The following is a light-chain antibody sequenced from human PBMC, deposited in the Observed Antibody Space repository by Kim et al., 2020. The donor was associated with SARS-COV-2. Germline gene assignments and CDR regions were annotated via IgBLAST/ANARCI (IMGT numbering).Light chain of an antibody. J-gene: IGKJ4*01. V-gene: IGKV3-11*01. Sequence: EIVLTQSPATLSFSPGERATLSCRASQSIHNYLAWYQQKPGQAPRLLIFDASNRATAIPARFSGSGSGTDFTLTISSLEPEDFAVYYCQQRSQWPLTFGGGTKVDIK. CDR2: DAS. CDR1: QSIHNY. CDR3: QQRSQWPLT.